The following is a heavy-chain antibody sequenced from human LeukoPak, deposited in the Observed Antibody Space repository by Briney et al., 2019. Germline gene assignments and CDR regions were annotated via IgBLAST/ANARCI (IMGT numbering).Heavy chain of an antibody. CDR2: ISAYNGNT. D-gene: IGHD6-19*01. CDR3: AHVIAVAGLPVSDY. Sequence: GASVKVSCKASGYTFTSYGISWVRQAPGQGLEWMGWISAYNGNTNYAQKLQGRVTMTTDTSTSTAYMELRSLRSDDTAVYYCAHVIAVAGLPVSDYWGQGTLVTVSS. V-gene: IGHV1-18*01. CDR1: GYTFTSYG. J-gene: IGHJ4*02.